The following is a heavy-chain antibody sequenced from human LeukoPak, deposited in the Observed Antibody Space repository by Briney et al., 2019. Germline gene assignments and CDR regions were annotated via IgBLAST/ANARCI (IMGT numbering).Heavy chain of an antibody. D-gene: IGHD4-17*01. CDR2: ISYDGSNK. J-gene: IGHJ4*02. Sequence: GRSLRLSCAASGFTFSSYAMHWVRQAPGEGLEWVAVISYDGSNKYYADSVKGRFTISRDNSKNTLYLQMNSLRAEDTAVYYCARLYGDYDYWGQGTLVTVSS. V-gene: IGHV3-30-3*01. CDR3: ARLYGDYDY. CDR1: GFTFSSYA.